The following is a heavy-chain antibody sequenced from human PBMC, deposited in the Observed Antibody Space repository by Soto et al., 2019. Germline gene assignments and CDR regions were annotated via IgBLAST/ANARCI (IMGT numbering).Heavy chain of an antibody. CDR1: GFTFSSYS. D-gene: IGHD3-10*01. CDR3: ARETLGGLLAFDI. J-gene: IGHJ3*02. Sequence: PGGSLRLSCAASGFTFSSYSMNWVRQAPGKGLEWVSSISSSSSYIYYADSVKGRFTISRDNAKNSLYLQMNSLRAEDTAVYYCARETLGGLLAFDIWGQGTMVTVSS. CDR2: ISSSSSYI. V-gene: IGHV3-21*01.